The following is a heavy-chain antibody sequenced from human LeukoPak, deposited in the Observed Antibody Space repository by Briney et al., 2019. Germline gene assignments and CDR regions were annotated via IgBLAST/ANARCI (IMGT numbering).Heavy chain of an antibody. D-gene: IGHD6-13*01. CDR3: ARDEQQLVPRGMDV. CDR1: GGSISSYY. CDR2: IYTSGST. Sequence: SETLSLTCTVSGGSISSYYWSWLRQPAGKGLEWSGRIYTSGSTNYNPSLKSRVTMSVDTSKNQFSLKLSSVTAADPAVYYCARDEQQLVPRGMDVWGQGTTVTVSS. J-gene: IGHJ6*02. V-gene: IGHV4-4*07.